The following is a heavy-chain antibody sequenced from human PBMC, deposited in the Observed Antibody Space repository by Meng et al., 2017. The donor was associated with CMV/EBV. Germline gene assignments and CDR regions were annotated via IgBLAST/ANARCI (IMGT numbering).Heavy chain of an antibody. D-gene: IGHD6-19*01. J-gene: IGHJ6*02. CDR1: GFTFSSYE. Sequence: GESLKISCAASGFTFSSYEMNWVRQAPGKGLEWVSYISSSGSTIYYADSVKGRFTISRDNAKNSLYLQMNSLRAEDTAVYYCAADSGWYGVNYYYYYGMDVWGQGTTVTVSS. CDR2: ISSSGSTI. V-gene: IGHV3-48*03. CDR3: AADSGWYGVNYYYYYGMDV.